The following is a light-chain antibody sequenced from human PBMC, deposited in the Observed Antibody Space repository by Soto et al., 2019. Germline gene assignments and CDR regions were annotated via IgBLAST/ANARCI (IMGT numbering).Light chain of an antibody. CDR2: DAS. CDR3: HFRA. Sequence: QMTQSPSSLSASVGDIVTITCRASQSISSYLNWYQQKPGRAPKLLIYDASTLESGVPSRFSGSGSETEFTLTISRLQPDDFATDSVHFRAFGQVRRLEFK. V-gene: IGKV1-39*02. J-gene: IGKJ5*01. CDR1: QSISSY.